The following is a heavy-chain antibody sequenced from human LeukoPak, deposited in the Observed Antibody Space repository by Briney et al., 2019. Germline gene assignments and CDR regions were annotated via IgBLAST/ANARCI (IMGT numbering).Heavy chain of an antibody. CDR2: IYYSGST. D-gene: IGHD3-22*01. CDR1: GGSISSSSYY. CDR3: ASPGGYYDSSGYYYGDY. Sequence: SETLSLTCTVSGGSISSSSYYWGWIRQPPGKGLEWIGSIYYSGSTYYNPSLKSRVTISVDTSKNQFSLKLSSVTAADTAVYYCASPGGYYDSSGYYYGDYWGQGTLVTVSS. V-gene: IGHV4-39*01. J-gene: IGHJ4*02.